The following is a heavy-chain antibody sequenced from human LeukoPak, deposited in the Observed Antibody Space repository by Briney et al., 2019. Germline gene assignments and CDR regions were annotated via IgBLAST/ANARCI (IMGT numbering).Heavy chain of an antibody. CDR3: ATHSRIGTTTDAFDI. J-gene: IGHJ3*02. V-gene: IGHV5-51*01. CDR2: IYSPDSDT. CDR1: GYSFTNYW. D-gene: IGHD1-1*01. Sequence: GESLKISCKGSGYSFTNYWIGWVRKMPGKGLEWVGIIYSPDSDTRYSPSFQGQVTISADKSTSTAYLQWSSLKASDTAMYYCATHSRIGTTTDAFDIWGQGTMITVSS.